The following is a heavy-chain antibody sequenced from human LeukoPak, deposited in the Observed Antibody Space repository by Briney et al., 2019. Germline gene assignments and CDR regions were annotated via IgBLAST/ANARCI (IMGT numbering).Heavy chain of an antibody. Sequence: GGSLRLSCAAPGFTVSSNYMSWVRQAPGKGLEWVSVIYSGGSTYYADSVKGRFTISRDNSKNTLYLQMNSLRAEDTAVYYCAGLYGSGSYYNSPFDYWGQGTLVTVSS. CDR2: IYSGGST. V-gene: IGHV3-53*01. D-gene: IGHD3-10*01. J-gene: IGHJ4*02. CDR3: AGLYGSGSYYNSPFDY. CDR1: GFTVSSNY.